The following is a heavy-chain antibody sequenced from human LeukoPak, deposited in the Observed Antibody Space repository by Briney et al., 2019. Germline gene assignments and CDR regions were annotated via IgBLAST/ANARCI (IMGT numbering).Heavy chain of an antibody. J-gene: IGHJ5*02. V-gene: IGHV1-2*06. Sequence: ASVKVSCKTSGYSFSDYYMHWVRQAPGQGLEWMGRINPNSGGTSSAQKFQGRVTMTRDTSITTVYMEVNWLTSDDTAIYYCARADRLDGGPYLIGPWGQGTLVTVFS. CDR3: ARADRLDGGPYLIGP. CDR2: INPNSGGT. D-gene: IGHD2-21*01. CDR1: GYSFSDYY.